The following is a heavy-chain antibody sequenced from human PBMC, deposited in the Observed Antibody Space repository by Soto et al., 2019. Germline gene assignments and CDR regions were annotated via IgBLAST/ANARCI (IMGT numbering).Heavy chain of an antibody. V-gene: IGHV3-21*01. CDR1: GFTFSSYS. J-gene: IGHJ5*02. CDR2: ISSSSSYI. D-gene: IGHD6-13*01. CDR3: ARDVLQGQQLVRNWFDP. Sequence: GGSLRLSCAASGFTFSSYSMNWVRQAPGKGLEWVSSISSSSSYIYYADSVKGRFTISRDNAKNSLYLQMNSLRAEDTAVYYCARDVLQGQQLVRNWFDPWGQGTLVTVSS.